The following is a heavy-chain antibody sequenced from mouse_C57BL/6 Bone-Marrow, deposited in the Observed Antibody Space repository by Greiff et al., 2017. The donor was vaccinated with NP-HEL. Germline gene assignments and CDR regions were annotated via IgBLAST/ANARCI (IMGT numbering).Heavy chain of an antibody. D-gene: IGHD2-4*01. V-gene: IGHV1-54*01. CDR1: GYAFTNYL. CDR3: ARGGIYYDYAWFAY. Sequence: QVQLQQSGAELVRPGTSVKVSCKASGYAFTNYLIEWVKQRPGQGLEWIGVINPGSGGTNYNEKFKGKATLPADKSSSTAYMQLSSLTSEDSAVYFGARGGIYYDYAWFAYWGQGTLVTVSA. CDR2: INPGSGGT. J-gene: IGHJ3*01.